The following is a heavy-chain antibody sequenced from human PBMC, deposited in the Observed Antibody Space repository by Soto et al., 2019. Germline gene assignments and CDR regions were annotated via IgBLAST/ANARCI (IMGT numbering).Heavy chain of an antibody. Sequence: PGGSLRLSCAASGFTFSSYAMSWFRQAPGKGLEWVSAISGSGGSTYYADSVKGRFTISRDNSKNTLYLQMNSLRAEDTAVYYCANIAAAGTIGWFDPWGQGTLVTVSS. J-gene: IGHJ5*02. D-gene: IGHD6-13*01. CDR1: GFTFSSYA. CDR3: ANIAAAGTIGWFDP. CDR2: ISGSGGST. V-gene: IGHV3-23*01.